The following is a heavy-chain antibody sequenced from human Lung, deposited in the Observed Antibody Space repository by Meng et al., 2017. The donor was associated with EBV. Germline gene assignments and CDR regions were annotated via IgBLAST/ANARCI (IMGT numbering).Heavy chain of an antibody. CDR2: LIPMSGAP. D-gene: IGHD3-10*01. Sequence: APWVQSGAEGNKPGLSGRSPGKTPEAPFRSDAISWGRQAPGQGVEWMGGLIPMSGAPNYAQKFQGRVTITADESTSTHYMDLSSLRSEDTAVYYCASESGRGYTPDYWSQGTLVTVAS. J-gene: IGHJ4*02. CDR1: EAPFRSDA. V-gene: IGHV1-69*01. CDR3: ASESGRGYTPDY.